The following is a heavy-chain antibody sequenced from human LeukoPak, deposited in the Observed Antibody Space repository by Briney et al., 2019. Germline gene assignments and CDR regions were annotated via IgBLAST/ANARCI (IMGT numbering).Heavy chain of an antibody. CDR1: GGSISSSNW. D-gene: IGHD3-22*01. J-gene: IGHJ6*02. CDR2: IYHSGST. V-gene: IGHV4-4*02. Sequence: PSETLSLTCAVSGGSISSSNWWSWVRQPPGKGLEWIGEIYHSGSTNYNPSLKSRVTISVDKSKNQFSLKLSSVTAADTAVYYCASAMDYYDSSRIKDYYYYGMDVWGQGTTVTVSS. CDR3: ASAMDYYDSSRIKDYYYYGMDV.